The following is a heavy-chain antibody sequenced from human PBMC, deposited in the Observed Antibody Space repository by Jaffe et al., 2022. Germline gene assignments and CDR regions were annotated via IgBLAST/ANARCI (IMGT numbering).Heavy chain of an antibody. V-gene: IGHV1-69*02. CDR2: IIPILGIA. D-gene: IGHD3-22*01. Sequence: QVQLVQSGAEVKKPGSSVKVSCKASGGTFSSYTISWVRQAPGQGLEWMGRIIPILGIANYAQKFQGRVTITADKSTSTAYMELSSLRSEDTAVYYCASFDYYDSSGYYGVGAFDIWGQGTMVTVSS. CDR1: GGTFSSYT. J-gene: IGHJ3*02. CDR3: ASFDYYDSSGYYGVGAFDI.